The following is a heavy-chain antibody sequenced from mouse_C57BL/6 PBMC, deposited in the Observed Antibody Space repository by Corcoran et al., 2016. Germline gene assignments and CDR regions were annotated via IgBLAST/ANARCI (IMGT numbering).Heavy chain of an antibody. CDR1: GYTFTDYY. Sequence: EVQLQQSGPELVKPGASVKISCKASGYTFTDYYMNWVKQSHGKSLEWIGDINPNNGGTSYNQKFKGKATLTVDKSSSTAYIELRSLTSEDSAVYYCARLGYYGSSSAWFAYWGQGTLVTVSA. CDR2: INPNNGGT. V-gene: IGHV1-26*01. CDR3: ARLGYYGSSSAWFAY. D-gene: IGHD1-1*01. J-gene: IGHJ3*01.